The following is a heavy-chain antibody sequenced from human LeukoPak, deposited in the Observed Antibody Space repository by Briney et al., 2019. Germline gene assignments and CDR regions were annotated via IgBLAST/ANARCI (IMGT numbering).Heavy chain of an antibody. CDR3: ARPRRGIAAAGTSFDY. J-gene: IGHJ4*02. CDR1: GYSFTSYW. D-gene: IGHD6-13*01. CDR2: IYPGDSDT. V-gene: IGHV5-51*01. Sequence: GESLKISCKGSGYSFTSYWIGWVRQMPGKGLEWMGIIYPGDSDTRYSPSFQGQVTISADKSISTAYLQWSSLKASDTAMYYCARPRRGIAAAGTSFDYRGQGTLVTVSS.